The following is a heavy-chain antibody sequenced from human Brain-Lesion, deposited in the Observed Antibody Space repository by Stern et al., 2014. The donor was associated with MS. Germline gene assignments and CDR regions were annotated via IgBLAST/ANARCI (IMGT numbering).Heavy chain of an antibody. Sequence: VQLVESGGGVVQPGRSRRVSCTASGFSFSRYALHWVRQAPGKGLEGVAGISFDERMQHYGDSVKGRFTISRDNSKNILYLQMNSLRPEDTALYYCTRDAAIFGVNYAFDIWGRGTLVTVSS. CDR1: GFSFSRYA. D-gene: IGHD3-3*02. V-gene: IGHV3-30*01. J-gene: IGHJ3*02. CDR2: ISFDERMQ. CDR3: TRDAAIFGVNYAFDI.